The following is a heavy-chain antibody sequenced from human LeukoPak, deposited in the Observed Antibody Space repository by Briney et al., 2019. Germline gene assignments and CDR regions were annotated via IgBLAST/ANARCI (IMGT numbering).Heavy chain of an antibody. CDR2: ISGSGGST. J-gene: IGHJ4*02. CDR1: GFTFSSYA. V-gene: IGHV3-23*01. Sequence: PGGSLRLSCAASGFTFSSYAMSWVRQAPGKGLEWVSAISGSGGSTYYADSVKGRFTISRDNSKNTLYLQMNSLRAEDTAVYYCAKDVVRQNVLMVYAIIHFDYWGQGTLVTVSS. CDR3: AKDVVRQNVLMVYAIIHFDY. D-gene: IGHD2-8*01.